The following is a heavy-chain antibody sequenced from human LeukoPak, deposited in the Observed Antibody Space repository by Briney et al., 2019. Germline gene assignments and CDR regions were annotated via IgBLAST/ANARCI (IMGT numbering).Heavy chain of an antibody. D-gene: IGHD3-3*01. J-gene: IGHJ4*02. V-gene: IGHV3-15*01. CDR3: TTDTYYDFGSGYSQVAVY. CDR2: IKSKTDGGTT. Sequence: GGSLRLSCAASGFTFSNAWMSWVRQAPGKGLEWVGRIKSKTDGGTTDYAAPVKGRFTISRDDSKNTLYLQMNSLKTEDTAVYYCTTDTYYDFGSGYSQVAVYWGQGTLVTVSS. CDR1: GFTFSNAW.